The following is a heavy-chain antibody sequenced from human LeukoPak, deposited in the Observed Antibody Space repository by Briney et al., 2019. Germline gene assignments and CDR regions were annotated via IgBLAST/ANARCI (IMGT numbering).Heavy chain of an antibody. CDR3: ERHVVAGYFDY. J-gene: IGHJ4*02. V-gene: IGHV4-59*08. Sequence: PSETLSLTCTVSGVSISSYYWSWIRQPPGKGLEWVGYIYYSGSTNYNPSLKSRVTISVDTSKNQFSLKLSSVTAADTAVYYCERHVVAGYFDYWGQGTLVTVSS. CDR2: IYYSGST. CDR1: GVSISSYY. D-gene: IGHD6-19*01.